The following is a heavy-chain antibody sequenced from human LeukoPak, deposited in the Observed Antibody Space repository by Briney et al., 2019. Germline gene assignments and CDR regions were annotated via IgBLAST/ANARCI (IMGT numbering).Heavy chain of an antibody. CDR3: TRDRGAYNLYDY. J-gene: IGHJ4*02. CDR2: IRSKAYGETA. Sequence: GSLRLSCAASGFNFNNAWMNWVRQAPGKGLEWVGFIRSKAYGETADYAASVKGRFTISRDDSKAIAYLQMNSLKTEDTAVYHCTRDRGAYNLYDYWGQGTLVTVSS. CDR1: GFNFNNAW. D-gene: IGHD1-1*01. V-gene: IGHV3-49*04.